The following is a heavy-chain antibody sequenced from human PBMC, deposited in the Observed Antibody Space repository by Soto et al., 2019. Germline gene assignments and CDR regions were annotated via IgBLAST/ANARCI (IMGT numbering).Heavy chain of an antibody. J-gene: IGHJ4*02. CDR2: IVGADSVKGR. CDR3: ATARLELRPSSFDY. D-gene: IGHD1-7*01. V-gene: IGHV3-23*01. Sequence: EVQLLESGGGLVQPGGSLRLSCAASGFTFTNYAMSWVRQAPGKGLEWVAGIVGADSVKGRFYADSVKGRFTISRDNSKNTLSLQMNSLRAEDTAVYYCATARLELRPSSFDYWGQGTLVTVSS. CDR1: GFTFTNYA.